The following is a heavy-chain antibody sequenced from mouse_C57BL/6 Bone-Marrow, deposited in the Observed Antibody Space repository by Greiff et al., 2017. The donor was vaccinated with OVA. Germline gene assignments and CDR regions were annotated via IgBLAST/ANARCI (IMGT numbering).Heavy chain of an antibody. V-gene: IGHV5-2*03. CDR3: ARRDDGYSWFAY. D-gene: IGHD2-3*01. J-gene: IGHJ3*01. CDR2: INSDGVST. Sequence: DVMLVESGGGLVQPGESLKLSCESNEYEFPSHDMSWVRKTPEKRLELVAAINSDGVSTYYPDTMERRFIISRDNTKKTLYLQMSSLRSEDTALYYCARRDDGYSWFAYWGQGTLVTVSA. CDR1: EYEFPSHD.